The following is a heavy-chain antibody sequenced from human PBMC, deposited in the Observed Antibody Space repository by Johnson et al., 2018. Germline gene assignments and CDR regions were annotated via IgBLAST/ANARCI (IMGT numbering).Heavy chain of an antibody. J-gene: IGHJ6*02. D-gene: IGHD3-22*01. V-gene: IGHV3-11*01. Sequence: QVQLVESGGGLVKPGGSLRLSCAASGFTFSDYYMSWIRQAPGKGLEWVSYISNNGSIIYYADSVKGRFTISRDNASLYLQMNTLRAEETAVYYCAGDQGDGSIYLHYHYYGMDVWGQGTTVTVS. CDR1: GFTFSDYY. CDR2: ISNNGSII. CDR3: AGDQGDGSIYLHYHYYGMDV.